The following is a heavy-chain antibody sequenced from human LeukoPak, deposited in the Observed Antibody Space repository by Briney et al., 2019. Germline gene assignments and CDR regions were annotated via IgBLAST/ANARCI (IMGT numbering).Heavy chain of an antibody. CDR1: GFTFSSYG. CDR3: AKSPLGILVDIVATIDY. J-gene: IGHJ4*02. CDR2: ISYDGSNK. Sequence: SGGSLRLSCAASGFTFSSYGMHWVRQAPGKGLEWVAVISYDGSNKYYADSVKGRFTISRDNSKNTLYLQMNSLRAEDTAVYYCAKSPLGILVDIVATIDYWGQGTLVTVSS. V-gene: IGHV3-30*18. D-gene: IGHD5-12*01.